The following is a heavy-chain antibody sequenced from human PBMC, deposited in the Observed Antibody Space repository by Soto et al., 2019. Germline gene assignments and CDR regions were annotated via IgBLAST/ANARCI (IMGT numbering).Heavy chain of an antibody. D-gene: IGHD2-15*01. CDR3: AKYGNTADIATYYCYYGMDV. CDR1: GFTFSRYA. CDR2: ISGSGGST. J-gene: IGHJ6*02. Sequence: EVQLVESGGGLVQPGGSLRLSCAASGFTFSRYAMRWVRQAPGKGLEWVSAISGSGGSTYYADAVKGRFTISRDNSKNTMYMQLNSLRAEDTAVYYWAKYGNTADIATYYCYYGMDVWGQGTTVTVSS. V-gene: IGHV3-23*04.